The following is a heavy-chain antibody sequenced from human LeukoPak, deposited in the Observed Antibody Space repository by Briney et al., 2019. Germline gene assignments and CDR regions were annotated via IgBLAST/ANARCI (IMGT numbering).Heavy chain of an antibody. CDR1: GFTFSSYA. D-gene: IGHD3-3*01. CDR2: ISGSGGST. CDR3: AKERFTIFGVATVAPYYFDY. J-gene: IGHJ4*02. Sequence: PGGSLRLSCAASGFTFSSYAMSWVRQAPGKGLEWVSAISGSGGSTYYADSVKGRFTISRDNSKNTLYLQMNSLRAEDTAVYYCAKERFTIFGVATVAPYYFDYWGQGTLVTVSS. V-gene: IGHV3-23*01.